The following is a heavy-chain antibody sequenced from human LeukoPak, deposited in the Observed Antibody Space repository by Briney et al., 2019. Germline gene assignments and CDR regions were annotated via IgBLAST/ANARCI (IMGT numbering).Heavy chain of an antibody. CDR3: ASLGYGSGRSHYYYYMDV. CDR1: GGSISSYY. J-gene: IGHJ6*03. CDR2: IYTSGST. D-gene: IGHD3-10*01. V-gene: IGHV4-4*07. Sequence: PSETLSLTCTVSGGSISSYYWSWIRQPAGKGLEWIGRIYTSGSTNYNPSLKSRVTMSEDTSKNQFSLKLSSVTAADTAVYYCASLGYGSGRSHYYYYMDVWGKGTTVTVSS.